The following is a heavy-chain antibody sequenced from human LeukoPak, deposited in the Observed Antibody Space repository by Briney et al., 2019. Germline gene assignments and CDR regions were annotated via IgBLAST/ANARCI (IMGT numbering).Heavy chain of an antibody. D-gene: IGHD5-18*01. V-gene: IGHV3-64*01. Sequence: AGGSLRLSCAASGFTFSSYAMHWVRQAPGKGLEYVSAISSNGGSTYYANSVKGRFTISRDNSKNTLYLQMGSLRAEDMAVYYCARGGLRGKYSYGYYEQHYFDYWGQGTLVTVSS. CDR1: GFTFSSYA. CDR3: ARGGLRGKYSYGYYEQHYFDY. CDR2: ISSNGGST. J-gene: IGHJ4*02.